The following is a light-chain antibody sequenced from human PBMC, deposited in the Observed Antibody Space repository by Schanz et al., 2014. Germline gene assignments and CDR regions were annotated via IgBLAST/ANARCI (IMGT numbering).Light chain of an antibody. J-gene: IGLJ3*02. CDR3: TSYTSSRTWV. CDR2: VVS. Sequence: QSVLTQPPSASGSPGQSVTISCTGTSSDVGGFDLVSWYQQHPGKAPKLMIYVVSNRPSGVSNRFSGSKSGNTASLTISGLQAEDEADYYCTSYTSSRTWVFGGGTKLTVL. CDR1: SSDVGGFDL. V-gene: IGLV2-14*01.